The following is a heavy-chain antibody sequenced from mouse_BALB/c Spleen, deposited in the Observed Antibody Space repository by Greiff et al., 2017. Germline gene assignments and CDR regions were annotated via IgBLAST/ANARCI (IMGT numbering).Heavy chain of an antibody. J-gene: IGHJ2*01. Sequence: EVQLVESGAELVRPGALVKLSCKASGFNIKDYYMHWVKQRPEQGLEWIGWIDPENGNTIYDPKFQGKASITADTSSNTAYLQLSSLTSEDTAVYYCARYGSSYYFDYWGQGTTLTVSS. V-gene: IGHV14-1*02. CDR2: IDPENGNT. D-gene: IGHD1-1*01. CDR3: ARYGSSYYFDY. CDR1: GFNIKDYY.